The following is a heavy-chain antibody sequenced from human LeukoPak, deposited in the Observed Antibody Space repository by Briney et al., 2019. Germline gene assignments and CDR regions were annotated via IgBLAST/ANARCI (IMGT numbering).Heavy chain of an antibody. V-gene: IGHV3-48*03. CDR1: GLTFSSYE. Sequence: GGFLRFSCAASGLTFSSYEMNWVRKAPGKGLEWVSYISSSGSTIYYADSVKGRFTISRDNAKNSLYLQMNSLRAEDTAVYYCAELDITMIGGVWGKGTTVTISS. D-gene: IGHD3-10*02. J-gene: IGHJ6*04. CDR2: ISSSGSTI. CDR3: AELDITMIGGV.